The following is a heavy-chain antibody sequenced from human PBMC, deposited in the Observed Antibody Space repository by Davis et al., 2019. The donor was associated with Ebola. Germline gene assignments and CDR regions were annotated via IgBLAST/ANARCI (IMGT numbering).Heavy chain of an antibody. J-gene: IGHJ4*02. D-gene: IGHD6-6*01. CDR1: GYTFTGYY. V-gene: IGHV1-46*01. CDR3: ARARGSRAARPVFSFDY. Sequence: ASVKVSCKASGYTFTGYYMHWVRQAPGQGLEWMGIINPSGGSTSYAQKFQGRVTMTRDTSTSTVYMELSSLRSDDTAVYYCARARGSRAARPVFSFDYWGQGTLVTVSS. CDR2: INPSGGST.